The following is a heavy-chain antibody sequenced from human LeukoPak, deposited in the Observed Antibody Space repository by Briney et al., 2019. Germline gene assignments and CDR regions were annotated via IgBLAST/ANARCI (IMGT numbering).Heavy chain of an antibody. Sequence: GGSLRLSCAASEFTFSTYSMNWVRQAPGKGLEWVSSISSSSSYIYYADSVKGRFTISRDNAKSSLYLQMNSLRAEDTAVYYCARDPGVAYFAMDVWGQGTTVTVSS. J-gene: IGHJ6*02. D-gene: IGHD5-12*01. CDR3: ARDPGVAYFAMDV. V-gene: IGHV3-21*01. CDR2: ISSSSSYI. CDR1: EFTFSTYS.